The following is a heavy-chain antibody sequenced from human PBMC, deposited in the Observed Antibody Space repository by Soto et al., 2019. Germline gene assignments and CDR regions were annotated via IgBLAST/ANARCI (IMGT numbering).Heavy chain of an antibody. CDR2: IYYSGST. J-gene: IGHJ5*02. Sequence: SETLSLTCTVSGGSVSSGSYYWSWIRQPPGKGLEWIGYIYYSGSTNYNPSLKSRVTISVDTSKNQFSLKLSSVTAADTAVYYCASTLPDYYDSSGYENWFDPWGQGTLVTVS. CDR3: ASTLPDYYDSSGYENWFDP. CDR1: GGSVSSGSYY. V-gene: IGHV4-61*01. D-gene: IGHD3-22*01.